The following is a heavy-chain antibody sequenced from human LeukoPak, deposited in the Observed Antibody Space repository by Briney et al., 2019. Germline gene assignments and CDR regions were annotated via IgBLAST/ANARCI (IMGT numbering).Heavy chain of an antibody. CDR3: SIDKVPAAMPSYGMDV. CDR2: ISSSSSYI. Sequence: GGSLRLSCAASGFTFSSYSMNWVRQAPGKGLEWVSSISSSSSYIYYADSVKGRFTISRDNAKNSLYLQMNSLRAEDTAVYYCSIDKVPAAMPSYGMDVWGQGTTVTVSS. V-gene: IGHV3-21*01. CDR1: GFTFSSYS. D-gene: IGHD2-2*01. J-gene: IGHJ6*02.